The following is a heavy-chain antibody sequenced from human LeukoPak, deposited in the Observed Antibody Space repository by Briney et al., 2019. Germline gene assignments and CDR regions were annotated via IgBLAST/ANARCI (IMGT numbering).Heavy chain of an antibody. J-gene: IGHJ4*02. V-gene: IGHV1-69*13. CDR3: AREDPTVSDFDY. D-gene: IGHD2-21*01. CDR2: IIPIFGTA. Sequence: SVKVSCKASGGTFTSYAISWVRQAPRQGLEWMGGIIPIFGTANYAQKFQGRVTITADESTSTAYMELSSLRSEDTAVYYCAREDPTVSDFDYWGQGTLVTVSS. CDR1: GGTFTSYA.